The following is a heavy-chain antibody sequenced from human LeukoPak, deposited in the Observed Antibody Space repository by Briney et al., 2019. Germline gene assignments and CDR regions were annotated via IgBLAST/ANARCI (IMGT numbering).Heavy chain of an antibody. CDR2: IYYSGST. CDR1: GGSISSYC. CDR3: ARTRGYCDY. Sequence: SETLSLTCTVSGGSISSYCWSWIRQPPGKGLEWIGYIYYSGSTNYNPSLKSRVTISVDTSKNQFSLKLSSVTAADTAVYYCARTRGYCDYWGQGTLVTVSS. V-gene: IGHV4-59*01. D-gene: IGHD5-12*01. J-gene: IGHJ4*02.